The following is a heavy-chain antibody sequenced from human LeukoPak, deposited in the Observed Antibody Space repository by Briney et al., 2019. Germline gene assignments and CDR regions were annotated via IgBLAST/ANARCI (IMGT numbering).Heavy chain of an antibody. CDR2: ISSSLITL. D-gene: IGHD2-15*01. Sequence: PGGSLRLSCAASGFTFSTYSMNWVRQAPGKGLEWISYISSSLITLYYADSVKGRFTISRDNAKNSVYLQMNSLRAEDTAVYYCAREGWDCSGGSCKSYFFDYWGQGTPVTVSS. J-gene: IGHJ4*02. CDR3: AREGWDCSGGSCKSYFFDY. V-gene: IGHV3-48*01. CDR1: GFTFSTYS.